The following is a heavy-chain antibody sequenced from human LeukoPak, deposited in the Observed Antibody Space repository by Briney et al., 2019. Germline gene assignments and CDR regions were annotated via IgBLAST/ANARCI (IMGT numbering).Heavy chain of an antibody. CDR3: ARDTQFGGPLDY. Sequence: GGSLRPSCAASGFTFSSYSMNWVRQAPGKGLEWVSSISSSSSYIYYADSVKGRFTISRDNAKNSLYLQMNSLRAEDTAVYYCARDTQFGGPLDYWGQGTLVTVSS. CDR2: ISSSSSYI. V-gene: IGHV3-21*01. J-gene: IGHJ4*02. D-gene: IGHD3-16*01. CDR1: GFTFSSYS.